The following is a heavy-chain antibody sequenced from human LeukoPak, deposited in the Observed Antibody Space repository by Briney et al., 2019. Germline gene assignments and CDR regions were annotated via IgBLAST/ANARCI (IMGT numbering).Heavy chain of an antibody. J-gene: IGHJ5*02. D-gene: IGHD2-21*01. Sequence: PGGSLRLSCAASGFTFSSYAMSWVRQAPGKGREWVSAISGSGGSTYYADSVKGRFTISRDNSKNTLYLQMNSLRAEDTAVYYCAKERAYCGGDCPNWFDPWGQGTLVTVSS. CDR3: AKERAYCGGDCPNWFDP. CDR1: GFTFSSYA. V-gene: IGHV3-23*01. CDR2: ISGSGGST.